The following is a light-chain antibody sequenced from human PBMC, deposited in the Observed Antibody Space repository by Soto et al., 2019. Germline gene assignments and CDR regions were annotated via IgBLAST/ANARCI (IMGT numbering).Light chain of an antibody. V-gene: IGKV3-20*01. CDR2: GAS. J-gene: IGKJ2*01. CDR3: QEYGNSPPRYT. Sequence: ELVLTQSPGTLSLSPGERATLSCRASQSVSSSYLAWYQQRPGQAPRLLIYGASISATGIPDRFSGSASGAAFTLTISTLEPEDFAMYYCQEYGNSPPRYTFGQGTKLEIK. CDR1: QSVSSSY.